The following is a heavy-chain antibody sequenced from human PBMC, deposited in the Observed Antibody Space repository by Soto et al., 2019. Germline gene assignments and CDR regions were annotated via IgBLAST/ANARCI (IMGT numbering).Heavy chain of an antibody. V-gene: IGHV3-48*01. CDR1: GFTFSSYS. J-gene: IGHJ6*03. CDR2: ISNSSSTI. CDR3: ARDPFVIAAAVHYYYYYYMDV. D-gene: IGHD6-13*01. Sequence: EVQLVESGGGLVQPGGSLRLSCAASGFTFSSYSMNWVRQAPGKGLEWVSYISNSSSTIYYADSVKGRFTISRDNAKNSLYLQMNSLRAEDTAVYYCARDPFVIAAAVHYYYYYYMDVWGKGTTVTVSS.